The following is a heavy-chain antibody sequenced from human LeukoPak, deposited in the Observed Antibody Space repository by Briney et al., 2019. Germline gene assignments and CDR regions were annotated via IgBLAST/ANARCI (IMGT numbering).Heavy chain of an antibody. CDR3: ARSFWGVIKPYYFDY. CDR2: ISSSSDYI. D-gene: IGHD3-10*01. V-gene: IGHV3-21*01. J-gene: IGHJ4*02. Sequence: GGSLRLSCAASEFTFNTYSMNWVRQAPGKGLEWVSSISSSSDYIYYADSVKGRFTISRDSAKNSLYLQMNSLRADDTAVYYCARSFWGVIKPYYFDYWGQGTLVTVSS. CDR1: EFTFNTYS.